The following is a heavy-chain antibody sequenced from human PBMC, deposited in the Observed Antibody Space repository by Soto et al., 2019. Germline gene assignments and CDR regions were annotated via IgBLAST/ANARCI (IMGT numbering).Heavy chain of an antibody. V-gene: IGHV4-31*03. CDR1: GGSIRGGDYY. J-gene: IGHJ4*02. CDR3: ARLSSLSYNSDYGGYYFDY. Sequence: QVQLQESGPGLVKPSQTLSLTCTVSGGSIRGGDYYWSWIRQHPGKGLAWIGYIFYSGNSFYNPSLTSGVTISVDTSKHQFPLQLSSVTAADTAIYYCARLSSLSYNSDYGGYYFDYWGQGTLVSVSS. CDR2: IFYSGNS. D-gene: IGHD3-16*01.